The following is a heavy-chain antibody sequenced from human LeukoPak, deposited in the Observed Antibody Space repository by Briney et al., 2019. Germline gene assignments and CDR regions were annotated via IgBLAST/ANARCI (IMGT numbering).Heavy chain of an antibody. CDR3: ARGPYDFWSGYHSGFDY. CDR1: GGSISSYY. CDR2: IYYSGGT. Sequence: SETLSLTCTVSGGSISSYYWSWIRQPPGKGLEWIGYIYYSGGTNYNPSLKSRVTISVDTSKNQFSLKLSSVTAADTAVYYCARGPYDFWSGYHSGFDYWGQGTLVTVSS. J-gene: IGHJ4*02. V-gene: IGHV4-59*01. D-gene: IGHD3-3*01.